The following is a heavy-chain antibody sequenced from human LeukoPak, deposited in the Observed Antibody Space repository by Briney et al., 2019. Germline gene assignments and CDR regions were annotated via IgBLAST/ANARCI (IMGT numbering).Heavy chain of an antibody. CDR1: GFTFSSYA. V-gene: IGHV3-23*01. D-gene: IGHD4-17*01. CDR2: ISGSGGST. J-gene: IGHJ5*02. CDR3: AKAPNGDYGGNWFDP. Sequence: PGGSLRLSCAASGFTFSSYAMSWVRQAPGKGLEWVSAISGSGGSTYYADPVKGRFTISRDNSKNTLYLQMNGLRAEDTAVYYCAKAPNGDYGGNWFDPWGQGTLVTVSS.